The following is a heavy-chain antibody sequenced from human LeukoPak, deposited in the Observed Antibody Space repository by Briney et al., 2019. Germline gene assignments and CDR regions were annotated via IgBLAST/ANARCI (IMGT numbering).Heavy chain of an antibody. CDR1: GLTLDDYA. Sequence: GGSLRLSCAASGLTLDDYAMSGVRQAPGKGLDWVSGINWNGGSTGYADSVKGRFTISRDNAKNSLYLQMNSLRAEDTALYYCARVGATSYYFDYWGQGTLVTVSS. CDR3: ARVGATSYYFDY. V-gene: IGHV3-20*04. D-gene: IGHD1-26*01. CDR2: INWNGGST. J-gene: IGHJ4*02.